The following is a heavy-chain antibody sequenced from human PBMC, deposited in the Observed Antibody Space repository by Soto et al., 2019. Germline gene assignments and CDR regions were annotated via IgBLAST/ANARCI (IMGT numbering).Heavy chain of an antibody. D-gene: IGHD3-9*01. CDR3: AKARSVPTGYWVTLGPQRSYYFDY. CDR2: ISGSGGST. V-gene: IGHV3-23*01. J-gene: IGHJ4*02. CDR1: GFTFSSYA. Sequence: PGGSLRLSCAASGFTFSSYAMSWVRQAPGKGLEWVSAISGSGGSTYYADSVKGRFTISRDNSKNTLYLQMNSLRAEDTAVYYCAKARSVPTGYWVTLGPQRSYYFDYWGQGTLVPVSS.